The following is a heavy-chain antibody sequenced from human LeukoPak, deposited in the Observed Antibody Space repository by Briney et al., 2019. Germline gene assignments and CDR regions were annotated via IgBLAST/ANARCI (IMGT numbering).Heavy chain of an antibody. D-gene: IGHD2-2*01. CDR1: GYTFTGYY. J-gene: IGHJ4*02. V-gene: IGHV1-2*02. Sequence: ASVKVSCKASGYTFTGYYMHWVRQAPGQGFEWMGWINPNSGGTNYAQKFQGRVTMTRDTSISTAYMELSRLRSDDTAVYYCARDSRYCSSTSCYSNFDYWGQGTLVTVSS. CDR3: ARDSRYCSSTSCYSNFDY. CDR2: INPNSGGT.